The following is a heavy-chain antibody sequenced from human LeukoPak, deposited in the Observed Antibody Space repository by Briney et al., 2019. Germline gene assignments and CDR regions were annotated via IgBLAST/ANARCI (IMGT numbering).Heavy chain of an antibody. V-gene: IGHV3-21*01. CDR2: ISSSSSYI. D-gene: IGHD3-22*01. CDR3: ARALGDYYDSSGYYAGDHLTFDY. Sequence: PGGSLRLSCAASGFTFSSYSMNWVRQAPGKGLEWVSSISSSSSYIYYADSVKGRFTISRDNAKNSLYLQMNSLRAEDTAVYYCARALGDYYDSSGYYAGDHLTFDYWGQGTLVTVSS. CDR1: GFTFSSYS. J-gene: IGHJ4*02.